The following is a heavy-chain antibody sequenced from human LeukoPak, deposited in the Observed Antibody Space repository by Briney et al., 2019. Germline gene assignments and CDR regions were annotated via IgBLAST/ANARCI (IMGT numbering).Heavy chain of an antibody. CDR2: IYYSGST. V-gene: IGHV4-31*03. CDR3: ARGDYDSSGYQYYFDY. J-gene: IGHJ4*02. Sequence: PSQTLSLTCTVSGGSISSGGYYWSWSRQHPGNGLEWIGHIYYSGSTNYNPSLKSRVTISVDTSKNQFSLKLSSVTAADTAVYYCARGDYDSSGYQYYFDYWGQGTLVTVSS. D-gene: IGHD3-22*01. CDR1: GGSISSGGYY.